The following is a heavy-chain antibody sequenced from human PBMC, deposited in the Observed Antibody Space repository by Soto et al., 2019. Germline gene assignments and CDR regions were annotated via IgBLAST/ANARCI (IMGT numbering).Heavy chain of an antibody. V-gene: IGHV4-39*01. CDR2: IYSSENT. J-gene: IGHJ6*02. CDR3: VRLNVYCGSTNCHGYYGMDV. D-gene: IGHD2-2*01. CDR1: GGSVSSNSYS. Sequence: SETLSLTCTVSGGSVSSNSYSWGWIRQSPGKGLEWIGTIYSSENTYYNPSLLSRVTISVDTSKNEFSLRLSSVTAADTAVYYCVRLNVYCGSTNCHGYYGMDVWGQGTTVTVSS.